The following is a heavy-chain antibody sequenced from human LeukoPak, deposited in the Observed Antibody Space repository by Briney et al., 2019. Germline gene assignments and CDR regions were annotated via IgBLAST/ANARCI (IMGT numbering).Heavy chain of an antibody. Sequence: SETLSLTCTVSGASMSSYYWSWIRQPPGKGLEWIGYIYYSGSTNYNPSLKSRVTISVDTSKNQFSLKLRSVTAADTAVYYCAEVERRNYWGQGTLVTVSS. V-gene: IGHV4-59*08. D-gene: IGHD1-1*01. CDR2: IYYSGST. J-gene: IGHJ4*02. CDR3: AEVERRNY. CDR1: GASMSSYY.